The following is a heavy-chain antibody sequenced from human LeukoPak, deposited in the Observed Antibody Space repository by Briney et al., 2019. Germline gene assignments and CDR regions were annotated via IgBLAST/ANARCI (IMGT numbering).Heavy chain of an antibody. CDR3: ARGVVGATTGWYFDL. D-gene: IGHD1-26*01. J-gene: IGHJ2*01. V-gene: IGHV3-30*07. Sequence: DSVKGRFTISRDNFKNTLHLHMNRLRAEDTTVYYCARGVVGATTGWYFDLWGRGTLVTVSS.